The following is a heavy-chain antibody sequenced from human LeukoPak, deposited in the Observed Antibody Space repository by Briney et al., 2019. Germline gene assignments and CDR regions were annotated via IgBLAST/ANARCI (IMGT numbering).Heavy chain of an antibody. CDR1: GGSISSSSYY. V-gene: IGHV4-39*01. CDR3: ARLDRLGAFDI. J-gene: IGHJ3*02. Sequence: PSETLSLTCTVSGGSISSSSYYWGWIRQPPGKGLEWIGSIYYSGSTYYNPSLKSRVTISVDTSKNQFSLKLSSVTAADTAVYYCARLDRLGAFDIWGQGTMVTVSS. D-gene: IGHD6-19*01. CDR2: IYYSGST.